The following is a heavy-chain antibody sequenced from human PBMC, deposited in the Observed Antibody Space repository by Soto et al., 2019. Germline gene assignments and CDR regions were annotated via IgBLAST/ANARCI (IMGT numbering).Heavy chain of an antibody. D-gene: IGHD3-16*01. CDR1: GFTFSTYA. V-gene: IGHV3-23*01. Sequence: PGESLKLSCAASGFTFSTYAMAWVRQAPGKGLEWVSGVSASGLNTDYADHVKGRFYISRDNFKNPVYQQINSLRAEDADVYYCAKDKHSYVLLGGFDPWGQGTLVTVSS. CDR3: AKDKHSYVLLGGFDP. J-gene: IGHJ5*02. CDR2: VSASGLNT.